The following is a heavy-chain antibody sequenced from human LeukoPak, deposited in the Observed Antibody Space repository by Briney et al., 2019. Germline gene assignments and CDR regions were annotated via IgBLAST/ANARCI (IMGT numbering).Heavy chain of an antibody. V-gene: IGHV4-38-2*01. J-gene: IGHJ4*02. CDR2: IYHSGST. CDR3: ARLRIAVAVYYFDY. D-gene: IGHD6-19*01. Sequence: SETLSLTCAVSGYSISSGYYWGWIRQPPGKGLEWIGSIYHSGSTYYNPSLKSRVTISVDTSKNQFSLKLSSVTAADTAVYYCARLRIAVAVYYFDYWGQGTLVTVSS. CDR1: GYSISSGYY.